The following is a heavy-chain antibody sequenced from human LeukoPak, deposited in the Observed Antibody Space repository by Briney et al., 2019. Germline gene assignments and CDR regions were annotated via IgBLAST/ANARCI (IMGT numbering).Heavy chain of an antibody. Sequence: GSSVNVSCKASGGTFSSYAISWVRQAPGQGLEWMGGIIPIFGTGNYAQKFQGRVTITTDESTSTAYMELSSLRSEDTAVYYCARVLDYYYYMDVWGKGTTVTVSS. CDR2: IIPIFGTG. J-gene: IGHJ6*03. D-gene: IGHD3-3*01. CDR3: ARVLDYYYYMDV. V-gene: IGHV1-69*05. CDR1: GGTFSSYA.